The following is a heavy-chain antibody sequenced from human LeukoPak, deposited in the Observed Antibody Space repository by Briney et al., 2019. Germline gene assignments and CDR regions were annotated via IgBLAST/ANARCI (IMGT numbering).Heavy chain of an antibody. CDR2: ISSSGSTI. Sequence: GGSLRLSCAASGFTFSSYEMNWVRQAPGKGLEWASYISSSGSTIYYADSVKGRFTISRDNAENSLYLQMNSLRAEDTAVYYCAREHYFYHMDAWGEGTTVTVSS. V-gene: IGHV3-48*03. CDR1: GFTFSSYE. J-gene: IGHJ6*03. CDR3: AREHYFYHMDA.